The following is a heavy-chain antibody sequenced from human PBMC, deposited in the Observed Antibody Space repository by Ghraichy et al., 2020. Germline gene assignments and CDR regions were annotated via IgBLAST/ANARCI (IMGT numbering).Heavy chain of an antibody. J-gene: IGHJ3*02. CDR1: GYTFTTYG. CDR2: ISGKDGET. CDR3: ARDYYYYDSGGYEDTFDI. D-gene: IGHD3-22*01. Sequence: ASVKVSSKASGYTFTTYGISWVRQAPGQGLEWVGWISGKDGETNYAQKLRGRVTMTTDTSTTTVYMELRSLRSDDTAVYYCARDYYYYDSGGYEDTFDIWGQGTMVTVAS. V-gene: IGHV1-18*04.